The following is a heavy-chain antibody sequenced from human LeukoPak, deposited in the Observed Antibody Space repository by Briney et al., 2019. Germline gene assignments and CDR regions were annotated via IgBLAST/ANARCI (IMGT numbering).Heavy chain of an antibody. CDR2: IGPSSSISYLST. J-gene: IGHJ4*02. CDR1: GFSLGDFN. D-gene: IGHD5-12*01. Sequence: GGSLRLSCVAYGFSLGDFNMIWVRHAPGRGLEWLSYIGPSSSISYLSTYYAQSAKGRFTISRDIASNSLFLQMSSLRVEDTAIYYCARGWGGYSSYPPDYWGQGTLVTVSS. V-gene: IGHV3-48*01. CDR3: ARGWGGYSSYPPDY.